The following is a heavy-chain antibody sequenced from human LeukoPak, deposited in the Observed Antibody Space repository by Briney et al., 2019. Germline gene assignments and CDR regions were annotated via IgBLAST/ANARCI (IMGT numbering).Heavy chain of an antibody. D-gene: IGHD6-6*01. CDR3: ARDRGEYSSSSAYYSYMDV. J-gene: IGHJ6*03. Sequence: PSETLSLTCAVYGGSFSGYYWSWIRQPPGKGLEWIGEINHSGSTNYNPSLKSRVTISVDTSKNQFSLKLTSVTAADTAVYYCARDRGEYSSSSAYYSYMDVWGKGTTVTVSS. CDR2: INHSGST. CDR1: GGSFSGYY. V-gene: IGHV4-34*01.